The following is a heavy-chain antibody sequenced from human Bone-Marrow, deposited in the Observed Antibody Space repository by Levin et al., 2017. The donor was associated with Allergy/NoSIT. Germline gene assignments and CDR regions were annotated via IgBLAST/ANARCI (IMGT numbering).Heavy chain of an antibody. CDR3: AHRHRDPTGTMDFFDY. D-gene: IGHD1-1*01. CDR2: IYWDDDK. V-gene: IGHV2-5*02. J-gene: IGHJ4*02. CDR1: GFSLSTSGVG. Sequence: ESGPTLVKPTQTLTLTCTFSGFSLSTSGVGVGWIRQPPGKALEWLALIYWDDDKRYSPSLKSRLTITKDTSKNQVVLTMTNMDPVDTATYYCAHRHRDPTGTMDFFDYWGQGTLVTVSS.